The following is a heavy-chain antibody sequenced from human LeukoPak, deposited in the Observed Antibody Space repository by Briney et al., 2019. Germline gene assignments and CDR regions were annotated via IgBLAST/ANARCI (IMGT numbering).Heavy chain of an antibody. Sequence: GASVKVSCKTSGYTFSEHGISWVRQAPGQGLEWLGWISGYNGKTNHAQKFQGRVTVTTDTTAGTVYMELRGLTSDDTATYYCARDAPTTFGLIIRGKGGMDVWGQGTAVTVSS. CDR3: ARDAPTTFGLIIRGKGGMDV. J-gene: IGHJ6*02. CDR2: ISGYNGKT. V-gene: IGHV1-18*01. D-gene: IGHD3-3*01. CDR1: GYTFSEHG.